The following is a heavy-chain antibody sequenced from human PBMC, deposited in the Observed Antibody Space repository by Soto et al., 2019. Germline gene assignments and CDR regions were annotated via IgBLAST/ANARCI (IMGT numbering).Heavy chain of an antibody. J-gene: IGHJ4*01. CDR1: GFTFRSYN. D-gene: IGHD5-12*01. V-gene: IGHV3-48*02. CDR3: ARGGTIAVTTIGDY. Sequence: DVQLVESGGGLVQLGGSLRLSCAASGFTFRSYNMNWVRQAPGKGLDWVSYISSSSSTIYYADSVKGRFTISRDNAKNSLYLQMNSLRDDDTAMYYCARGGTIAVTTIGDYWGQGTLVNVSS. CDR2: ISSSSSTI.